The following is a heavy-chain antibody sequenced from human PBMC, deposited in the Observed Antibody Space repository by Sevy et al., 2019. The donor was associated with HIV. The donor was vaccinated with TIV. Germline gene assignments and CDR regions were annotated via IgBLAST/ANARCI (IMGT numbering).Heavy chain of an antibody. CDR1: GFTFSNYW. CDR3: ATDPFSVTTSNDYMDV. CDR2: IQEDGRDK. V-gene: IGHV3-7*01. D-gene: IGHD4-17*01. J-gene: IGHJ6*03. Sequence: GGSLRLSCAASGFTFSNYWMSWVRQAPGKGLEWVANIQEDGRDKYYVDTVKGRLTISRDNAKNSLYLQMNSLRAEDTAVYYCATDPFSVTTSNDYMDVWGKGTTVTVSS.